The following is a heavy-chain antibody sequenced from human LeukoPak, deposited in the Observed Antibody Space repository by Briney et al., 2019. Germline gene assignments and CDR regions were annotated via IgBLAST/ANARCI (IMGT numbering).Heavy chain of an antibody. CDR2: INHSGST. CDR1: GGSFSGYY. D-gene: IGHD3-3*01. J-gene: IGHJ3*02. Sequence: SETLSLTCAVYGGSFSGYYWSWIRQPPGKGLEWIGEINHSGSTNYNPSLKSRVTISVDTSKNQFSLRLSSVTAADTAVYYCARGGGSRVVIDAFDIWGQGTMVTVSS. V-gene: IGHV4-34*01. CDR3: ARGGGSRVVIDAFDI.